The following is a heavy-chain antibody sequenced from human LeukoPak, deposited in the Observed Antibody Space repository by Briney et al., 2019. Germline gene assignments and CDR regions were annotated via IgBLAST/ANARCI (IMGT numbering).Heavy chain of an antibody. CDR3: ASIGTTVTTFDY. Sequence: NPSETLSLTCTVSGGSISNYWCWIRQPPGKGLEWIGYIYYSGSTNYNPSLKSRVTISVDTSKNQFSLKLSSVTAADTAVYYCASIGTTVTTFDYWGQGTLVTVSS. CDR1: GGSISNY. J-gene: IGHJ4*02. D-gene: IGHD4-17*01. CDR2: IYYSGST. V-gene: IGHV4-59*01.